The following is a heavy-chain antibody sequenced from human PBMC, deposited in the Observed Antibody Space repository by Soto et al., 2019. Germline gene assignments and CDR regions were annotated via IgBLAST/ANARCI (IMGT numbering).Heavy chain of an antibody. V-gene: IGHV3-23*01. J-gene: IGHJ4*02. Sequence: EVQLLESGGGLVQPGGSLRLSCAASGFTFSSYAMTWVRQAPGKGLEWVAAISGSGGSTYYADSVKGRFTISRDNSKNTLYLQMNSLRAEDTAVYYCAKDGGMTTVTTTVDYWGQGTLVTVSS. CDR3: AKDGGMTTVTTTVDY. CDR2: ISGSGGST. CDR1: GFTFSSYA. D-gene: IGHD4-17*01.